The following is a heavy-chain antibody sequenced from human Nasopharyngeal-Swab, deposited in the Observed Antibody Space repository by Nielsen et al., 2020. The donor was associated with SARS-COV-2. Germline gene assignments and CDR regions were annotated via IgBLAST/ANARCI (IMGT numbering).Heavy chain of an antibody. CDR1: GFIFDNYV. D-gene: IGHD3-16*01. Sequence: GESLKISCAASGFIFDNYVMHWVRQAPGKGLEWVSAISDEGDRTDYADSVKGRFTVSRDNSKNTLDLQMNSLRAEDTGIYYCGRRVKGDFDYWGQGALVTVSS. J-gene: IGHJ4*02. V-gene: IGHV3-23*01. CDR2: ISDEGDRT. CDR3: GRRVKGDFDY.